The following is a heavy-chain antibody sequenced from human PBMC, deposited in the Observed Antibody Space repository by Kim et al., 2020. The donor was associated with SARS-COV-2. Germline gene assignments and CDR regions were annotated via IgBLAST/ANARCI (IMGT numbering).Heavy chain of an antibody. CDR2: NGNT. Sequence: NGNTKYAKQLQGKVTLSPDTSTTTAYMEMRSLRSDDTAVYYCARDGDLPDYWGQGTLVTVSS. V-gene: IGHV1-18*01. CDR3: ARDGDLPDY. J-gene: IGHJ4*02. D-gene: IGHD7-27*01.